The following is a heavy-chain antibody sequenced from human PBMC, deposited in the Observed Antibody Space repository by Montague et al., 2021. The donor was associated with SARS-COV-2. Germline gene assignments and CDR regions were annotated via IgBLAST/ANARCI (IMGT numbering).Heavy chain of an antibody. J-gene: IGHJ4*02. CDR1: GGSFSDYH. Sequence: SETLSLTCAVYGGSFSDYHWTWIRQSPGEGLEWIGQINHGGSTKYNPPLKSRVTISIDTSKKQFSPKLTSVTAADTAVYYCARDIAVAGLFDYWGQGTLVTVSS. CDR3: ARDIAVAGLFDY. V-gene: IGHV4-34*01. CDR2: INHGGST. D-gene: IGHD6-19*01.